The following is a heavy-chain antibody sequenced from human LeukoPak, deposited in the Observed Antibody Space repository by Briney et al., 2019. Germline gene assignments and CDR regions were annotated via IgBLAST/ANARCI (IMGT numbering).Heavy chain of an antibody. CDR2: MNPNSGNT. V-gene: IGHV1-8*01. D-gene: IGHD5-18*01. Sequence: ASVKVSCKASGYTFTSYDINWVRQATGQGLEWMGWMNPNSGNTGYAQKFQGRVTMTRNTSISTAYMELSSLRSEDTAVYYCARGSVRIQLWAGQYYGMDVWGQGTTVTVSS. CDR1: GYTFTSYD. CDR3: ARGSVRIQLWAGQYYGMDV. J-gene: IGHJ6*02.